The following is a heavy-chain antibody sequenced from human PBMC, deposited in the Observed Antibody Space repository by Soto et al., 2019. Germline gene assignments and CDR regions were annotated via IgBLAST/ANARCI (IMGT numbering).Heavy chain of an antibody. CDR3: ARDRSSSAYYYYDGMDV. V-gene: IGHV4-59*01. CDR1: GGSISSYY. Sequence: SETLSLTCTVSGGSISSYYWSWIRQPPGKGLEWIGYIYYSGSTNYNPSLKSRVTISVDTSKNQFSLKLSSVTAADTAVYYCARDRSSSAYYYYDGMDVWGQGTTVTVSS. D-gene: IGHD6-6*01. J-gene: IGHJ6*02. CDR2: IYYSGST.